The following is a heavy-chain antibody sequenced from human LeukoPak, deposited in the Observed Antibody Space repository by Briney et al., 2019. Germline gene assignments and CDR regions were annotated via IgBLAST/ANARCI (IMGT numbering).Heavy chain of an antibody. D-gene: IGHD2-21*01. V-gene: IGHV4-59*08. CDR1: GFTFSSYW. Sequence: KPGGSLRLSCAASGFTFSSYWMHWIRQPPGKGLEWIGYNYNRGSPNYNPSLKSRVTISLDTSKNQFSLKLTSVTAADTAVYYCARQLGPIYYYAMDVWGQGTTVTVSS. CDR3: ARQLGPIYYYAMDV. J-gene: IGHJ6*02. CDR2: NYNRGSP.